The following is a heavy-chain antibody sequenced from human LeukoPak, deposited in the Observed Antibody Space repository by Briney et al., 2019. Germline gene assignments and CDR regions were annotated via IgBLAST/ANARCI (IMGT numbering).Heavy chain of an antibody. CDR3: ARDFQWLRAMDV. Sequence: GGSLRLSCAPSGFTFSDYAMHWVRQAPGKGLEWVAVMSYDGSNKYYADSVKGRFTISRDNSKNTLYVQMDSLRVEDTAVYYCARDFQWLRAMDVCGQGTTVTVSS. J-gene: IGHJ6*01. D-gene: IGHD6-19*01. V-gene: IGHV3-30-3*01. CDR1: GFTFSDYA. CDR2: MSYDGSNK.